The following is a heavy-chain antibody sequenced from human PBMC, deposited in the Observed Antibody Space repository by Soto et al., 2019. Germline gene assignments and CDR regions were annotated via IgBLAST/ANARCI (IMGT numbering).Heavy chain of an antibody. CDR1: GASLSSGDYY. V-gene: IGHV4-30-4*01. CDR2: IYYNGNN. Sequence: QVQLQESGPGLVKPSQTLSLTCIVSGASLSSGDYYWSWIRQPPGKGLEWIAFIYYNGNNFYNPSLKRRVTIAIDTSNNQCSLTVTSVTAADTAVYYCARERRGGDSNGGVDYWGQGTLVTVSS. CDR3: ARERRGGDSNGGVDY. J-gene: IGHJ4*02. D-gene: IGHD2-21*02.